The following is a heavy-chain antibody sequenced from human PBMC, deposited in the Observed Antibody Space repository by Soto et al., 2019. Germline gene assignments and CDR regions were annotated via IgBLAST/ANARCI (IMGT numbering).Heavy chain of an antibody. CDR2: IYSGGST. Sequence: LRLTCAASGFTVISNYMGWVREAPGKGLEWVSVIYSGGSTYYADSVKGRFTISRDNSKNTLYLQMNSLRAEDTAVYYCASASGYYRYYFDYWGQGTLVTVSS. CDR1: GFTVISNY. CDR3: ASASGYYRYYFDY. D-gene: IGHD3-22*01. J-gene: IGHJ4*02. V-gene: IGHV3-53*01.